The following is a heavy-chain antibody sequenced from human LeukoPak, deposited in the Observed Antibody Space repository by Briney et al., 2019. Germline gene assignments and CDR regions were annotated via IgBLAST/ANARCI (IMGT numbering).Heavy chain of an antibody. CDR3: ARVARRLLWFGELYAFDI. V-gene: IGHV4-34*01. D-gene: IGHD3-10*01. CDR2: INHSGST. CDR1: GGSFSGYY. Sequence: SETLSLTCAVYGGSFSGYYWSWIRQPPGKGLEWIGEINHSGSTNYNPSLKSRVTISVDTSKNQFSLKLSSVTAADTAVYYCARVARRLLWFGELYAFDIWGQGTMVTVSS. J-gene: IGHJ3*02.